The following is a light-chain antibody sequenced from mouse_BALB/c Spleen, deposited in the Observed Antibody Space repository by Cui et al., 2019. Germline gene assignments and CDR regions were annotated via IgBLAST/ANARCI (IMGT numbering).Light chain of an antibody. Sequence: DILMTQSPSSLTLTAGEKVTMSCKSSQSLLNSGNQKNYLTWYQQKPGQPPKLLIYWASTRESGVPDRFTGSGSGTDFTLTISSVQAEDLAVYYCQNDYSFTFGAGTKLELK. V-gene: IGKV8-19*01. CDR2: WAS. CDR3: QNDYSFT. CDR1: QSLLNSGNQKNY. J-gene: IGKJ5*01.